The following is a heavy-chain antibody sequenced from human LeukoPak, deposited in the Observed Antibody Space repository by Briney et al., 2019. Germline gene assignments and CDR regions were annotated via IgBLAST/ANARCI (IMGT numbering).Heavy chain of an antibody. V-gene: IGHV3-33*08. CDR2: IWYDGSNK. CDR1: GFIVSGDF. D-gene: IGHD1-1*01. CDR3: ARDVGTGRERGYFDY. Sequence: GGSLRLSCAASGFIVSGDFMSWVRQAPGKGLEWVAVIWYDGSNKYYADSVKGRFTISRDNSKNTLYLQMNSLRAEDTAVYYCARDVGTGRERGYFDYWGQGTLVTVSS. J-gene: IGHJ4*02.